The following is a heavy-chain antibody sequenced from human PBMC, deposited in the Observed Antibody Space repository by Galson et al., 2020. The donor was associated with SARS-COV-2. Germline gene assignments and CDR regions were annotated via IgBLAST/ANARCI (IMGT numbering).Heavy chain of an antibody. CDR2: IWYDGSNK. D-gene: IGHD3-22*01. CDR1: GFSFSSYG. V-gene: IGHV3-33*06. CDR3: AKNRDYSDCSTKCYMDV. Sequence: GGSLRPPCEAFGFSFSSYGMHWVRQAPGKGLEWVAIIWYDGSNKYYVDSVKGRFTISRDNSKSTLYLQMNSLRAEDTAVYYCAKNRDYSDCSTKCYMDVWGKGNTVTVSS. J-gene: IGHJ6*03.